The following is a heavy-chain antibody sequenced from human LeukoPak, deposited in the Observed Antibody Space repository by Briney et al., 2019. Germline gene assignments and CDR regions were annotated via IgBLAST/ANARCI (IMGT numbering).Heavy chain of an antibody. CDR2: IYYSGST. V-gene: IGHV4-39*02. J-gene: IGHJ4*02. Sequence: SETLSLTCTVSGGSISSSSYYWGWIRQPTGKGLECLGSIYYSGSTYYNPSLKSRVTISVDTAKNQFSLKLSSVTAADTAVYYCAKEPVHYYDSSGSYYGEDYWGQGTLVTVSS. D-gene: IGHD3-22*01. CDR1: GGSISSSSYY. CDR3: AKEPVHYYDSSGSYYGEDY.